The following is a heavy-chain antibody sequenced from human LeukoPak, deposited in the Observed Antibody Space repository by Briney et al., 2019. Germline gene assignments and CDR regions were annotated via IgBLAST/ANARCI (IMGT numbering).Heavy chain of an antibody. Sequence: ASVKVSCKASGYXFTSYGISWVRQAPGQGLEWMGWIRAYNGNTNYAQKLQGRVTMTTDTSTSTAYMELRSLRSDDTAVYYCARLEAVAGPDPWGQGTLVTVSS. CDR2: IRAYNGNT. J-gene: IGHJ5*02. V-gene: IGHV1-18*01. CDR3: ARLEAVAGPDP. D-gene: IGHD6-19*01. CDR1: GYXFTSYG.